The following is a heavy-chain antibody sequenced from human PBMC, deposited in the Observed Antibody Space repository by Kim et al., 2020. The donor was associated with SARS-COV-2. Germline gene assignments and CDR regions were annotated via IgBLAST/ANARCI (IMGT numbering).Heavy chain of an antibody. J-gene: IGHJ3*02. CDR1: GGSFSGYY. CDR2: INHSGST. CDR3: ARAKSRYSYGYGSAFDI. V-gene: IGHV4-34*01. Sequence: SETLSLTCAVYGGSFSGYYWSWIRQPPGKGLEWIGEINHSGSTNYNPSLKSRVTISVDTSKNQFSLKLSPVTAADTAVYYCARAKSRYSYGYGSAFDIWGQGTMVTVSS. D-gene: IGHD5-18*01.